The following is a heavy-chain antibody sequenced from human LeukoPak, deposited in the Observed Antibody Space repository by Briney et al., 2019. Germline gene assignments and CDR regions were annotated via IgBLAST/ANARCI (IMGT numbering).Heavy chain of an antibody. CDR2: IKSKTDGGTT. CDR3: ATNVYSSVRYYFDY. CDR1: GFTFSNAW. D-gene: IGHD6-19*01. Sequence: GGSLRLSCAASGFTFSNAWMRRVRQAPGKGLEWVGHIKSKTDGGTTDYAAPVKGRFTISRDDSQNTLYLQMNSLKTEDTAVYYCATNVYSSVRYYFDYWGQGTLVTVSS. V-gene: IGHV3-15*01. J-gene: IGHJ4*02.